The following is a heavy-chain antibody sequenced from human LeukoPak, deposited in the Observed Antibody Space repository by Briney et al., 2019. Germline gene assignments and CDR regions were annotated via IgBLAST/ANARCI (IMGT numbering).Heavy chain of an antibody. CDR1: GFTFSSYW. CDR3: ARDLRRGLGITIFAEYYFDY. CDR2: IKQDGSEK. D-gene: IGHD3-3*01. J-gene: IGHJ4*02. V-gene: IGHV3-7*01. Sequence: PGGSLRLSCAASGFTFSSYWMSWVRQAPGKGLEWVANIKQDGSEKYYGDSVEGRFKIYRDNGKNSLYLQMNSLRAEATVVYYCARDLRRGLGITIFAEYYFDYWGQGTLVTVSS.